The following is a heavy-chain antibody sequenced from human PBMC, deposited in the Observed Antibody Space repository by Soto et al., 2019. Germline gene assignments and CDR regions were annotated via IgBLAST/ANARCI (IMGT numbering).Heavy chain of an antibody. CDR1: GGSISRYY. V-gene: IGHV4-4*07. J-gene: IGHJ4*02. CDR2: IHTSGST. Sequence: SETLSLTCTVSGGSISRYYWNWIRQSAGKGLEWIGRIHTSGSTNYNPSLKSRVTMSVDTSKKHFSLNLSSVTAADTAVYYCARGVIAARSYYFDYWGQGALVTVSS. D-gene: IGHD6-6*01. CDR3: ARGVIAARSYYFDY.